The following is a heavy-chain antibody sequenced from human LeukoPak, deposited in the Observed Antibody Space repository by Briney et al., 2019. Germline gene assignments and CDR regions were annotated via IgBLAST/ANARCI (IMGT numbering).Heavy chain of an antibody. J-gene: IGHJ4*02. CDR2: MSYDGSTK. D-gene: IGHD1-26*01. CDR3: ARSGYSGRYPAYFDY. V-gene: IGHV3-30-3*01. CDR1: RFTFSSYA. Sequence: GRSLRLSCAASRFTFSSYAMHWVRQAPGKGLEWVAVMSYDGSTKYYADSVKGRFTISRDNSENTLYLQMNSLRPEDTAVYYCARSGYSGRYPAYFDYWGQGTLVTVSS.